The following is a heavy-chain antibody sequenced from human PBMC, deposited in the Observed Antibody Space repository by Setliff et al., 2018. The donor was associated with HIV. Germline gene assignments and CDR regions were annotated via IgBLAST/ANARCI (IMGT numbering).Heavy chain of an antibody. CDR3: AKRAPYYNFWSGYYVGMSSHYYGMDV. D-gene: IGHD3-3*01. CDR1: DGSFSGYY. Sequence: PSETLSLTCAVYDGSFSGYYWMWIRQPPGKGLEWIGEITHSGSTNYNPSLKSRVTISVDTSKNQLSLTLTSVTAADTAIYYCAKRAPYYNFWSGYYVGMSSHYYGMDVWGQGATVTVSS. V-gene: IGHV4-34*01. CDR2: ITHSGST. J-gene: IGHJ6*02.